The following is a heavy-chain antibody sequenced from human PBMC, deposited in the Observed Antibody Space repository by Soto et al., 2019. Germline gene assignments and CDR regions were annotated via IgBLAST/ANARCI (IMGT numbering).Heavy chain of an antibody. J-gene: IGHJ6*02. CDR3: AKDLRRGGRWQTYYYGMDV. D-gene: IGHD3-16*01. CDR1: GFTFSSYG. V-gene: IGHV3-30*18. Sequence: GESLKISCAASGFTFSSYGMHWVRQAPGKGLEWVAVISYDGSNKYYADSVKGRFTISRDNSKNTLYLQMNSLRAEDTAVYYCAKDLRRGGRWQTYYYGMDVWGQGTTVTVSS. CDR2: ISYDGSNK.